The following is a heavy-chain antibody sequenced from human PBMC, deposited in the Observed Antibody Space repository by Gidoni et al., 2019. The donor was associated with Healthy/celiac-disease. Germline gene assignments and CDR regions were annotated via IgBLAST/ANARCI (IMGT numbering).Heavy chain of an antibody. V-gene: IGHV3-30-3*01. CDR3: ARDTATIFGVVIIPHGAFDI. Sequence: QVQLVESGGGVVQPGRSLRLSCAASGFTFSSYAMHWVRQAPGKGLEGVAVISYDGSNKYYADSVKGRFTISRDNSKNTLYLQMNSLRAEDTAVYYCARDTATIFGVVIIPHGAFDIWGQGTMVTVSS. CDR1: GFTFSSYA. D-gene: IGHD3-3*01. CDR2: ISYDGSNK. J-gene: IGHJ3*02.